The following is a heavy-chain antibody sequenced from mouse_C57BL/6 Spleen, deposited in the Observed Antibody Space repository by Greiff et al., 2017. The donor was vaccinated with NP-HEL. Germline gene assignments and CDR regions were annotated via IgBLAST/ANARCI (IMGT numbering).Heavy chain of an antibody. D-gene: IGHD4-1*01. CDR3: ATGTDY. Sequence: VQLQQSGPELVKPGASVKISCKASGYAFSSSWMNWVKQRPGKGLEWIGRIYPGDGDTNYNGKFKGKATLTADKSSSTAYMQLSSLTAEDSAVYFCATGTDYWGQGTTLTVSS. V-gene: IGHV1-82*01. J-gene: IGHJ2*01. CDR1: GYAFSSSW. CDR2: IYPGDGDT.